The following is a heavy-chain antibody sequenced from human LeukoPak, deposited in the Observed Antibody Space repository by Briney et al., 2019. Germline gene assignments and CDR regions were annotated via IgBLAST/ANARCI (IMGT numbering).Heavy chain of an antibody. D-gene: IGHD4-23*01. V-gene: IGHV1-18*01. J-gene: IGHJ4*02. CDR3: ARDLTTVVTPDYFDY. CDR1: GYTFTSYG. CDR2: ISAYNGNT. Sequence: ASVKVSYKASGYTFTSYGISWVRQAPGQGLEWMGWISAYNGNTNYAQKLQGRVTMTTDTSTSTAYMELRSLRSDDTAVYYCARDLTTVVTPDYFDYWGQGTLVTVSS.